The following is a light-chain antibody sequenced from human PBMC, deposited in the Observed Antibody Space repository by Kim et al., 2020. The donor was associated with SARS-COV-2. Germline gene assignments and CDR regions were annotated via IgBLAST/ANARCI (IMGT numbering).Light chain of an antibody. V-gene: IGLV3-21*03. CDR2: DDS. CDR1: NIGSKS. Sequence: SYELTQPPSVSVAPGKTARITCGGNNIGSKSVHWYQQKPGQAPVLVVYDDSDRPSGLPERFSGSNSGDTATLTISRVEAGDEADYYCQVWDSSSYHSFFGGGTQLTVL. CDR3: QVWDSSSYHSF. J-gene: IGLJ2*01.